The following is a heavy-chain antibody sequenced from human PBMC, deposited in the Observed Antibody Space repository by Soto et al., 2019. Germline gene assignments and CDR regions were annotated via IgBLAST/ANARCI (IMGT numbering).Heavy chain of an antibody. Sequence: GESLKISCKGSGYSFTSYWISWVRQMPGKGLEWMGRIDPSDSYTNYSPSFQGHVTISADKSISTAYLQWSSLKASDTAMYYCVKDRRTIVGATAWFDPWGLGTLVTVSS. CDR2: IDPSDSYT. D-gene: IGHD1-26*01. V-gene: IGHV5-10-1*01. CDR1: GYSFTSYW. CDR3: VKDRRTIVGATAWFDP. J-gene: IGHJ5*02.